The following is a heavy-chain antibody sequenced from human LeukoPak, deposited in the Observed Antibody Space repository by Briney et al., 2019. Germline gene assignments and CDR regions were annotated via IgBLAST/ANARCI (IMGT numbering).Heavy chain of an antibody. CDR2: IYYSGST. V-gene: IGHV4-59*12. CDR3: ARDHRYGDPAGFDY. CDR1: GGSISSYY. Sequence: SETLSLTCTVSGGSISSYYWSWIRQPPGKGLEWIGYIYYSGSTNYNPSLKSRVTISVDKSKNQFSLKLSSVTAADTAVYYCARDHRYGDPAGFDYWGQGTLVTVSS. J-gene: IGHJ4*02. D-gene: IGHD4-17*01.